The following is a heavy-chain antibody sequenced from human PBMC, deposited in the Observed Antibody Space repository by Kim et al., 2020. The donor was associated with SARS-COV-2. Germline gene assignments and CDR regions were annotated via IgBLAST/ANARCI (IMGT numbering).Heavy chain of an antibody. J-gene: IGHJ4*02. CDR3: ARGGRYFDY. V-gene: IGHV3-7*04. Sequence: TAIYYVDSVKGRFTISRHNAKNSLVLQMNSLRAEDTAVYYCARGGRYFDYWGQGTLVTVSS. CDR2: TAI.